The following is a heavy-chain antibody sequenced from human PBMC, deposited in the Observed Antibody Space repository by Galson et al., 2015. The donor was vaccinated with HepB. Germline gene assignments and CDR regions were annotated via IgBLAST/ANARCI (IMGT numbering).Heavy chain of an antibody. CDR1: GFTFSSYT. CDR2: ISSTGTTT. J-gene: IGHJ2*01. V-gene: IGHV3-48*02. D-gene: IGHD3-10*01. CDR3: ARVYFGSGSASAYWYFDL. Sequence: SLRLSCAASGFTFSSYTMNWVRQAPGKGLESVSYISSTGTTTYYADSAKGRFTISRDNAQNSLYLQMNSLRDEDTAVYYCARVYFGSGSASAYWYFDLWGRGALVTVSP.